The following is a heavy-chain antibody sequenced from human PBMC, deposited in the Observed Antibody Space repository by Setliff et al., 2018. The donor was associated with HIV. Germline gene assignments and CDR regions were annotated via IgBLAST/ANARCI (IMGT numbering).Heavy chain of an antibody. CDR2: IGYNGDT. V-gene: IGHV4-59*01. CDR3: ARWGASGGRPDWHAFDR. J-gene: IGHJ3*02. D-gene: IGHD2-15*01. Sequence: PSETLSLTCTVSGGSINSYYWNWIRQSPGKGLEWIGYIGYNGDTSYNPSLNSRVTLSVDRSKNQFSLKLSSVSAADTAVYFCARWGASGGRPDWHAFDRWGQGTMVTVSS. CDR1: GGSINSYY.